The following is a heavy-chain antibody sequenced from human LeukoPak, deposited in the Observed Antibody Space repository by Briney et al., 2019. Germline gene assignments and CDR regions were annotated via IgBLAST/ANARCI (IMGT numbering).Heavy chain of an antibody. CDR1: GYTLTELS. Sequence: GASVKVSCKVSGYTLTELSMHWVRQAPGKGLEWMGGFDPEDGETIYAQKLQGRVTMTTDTSTSTAYMELRSLRSDDTAVYYCARATGAVADNYFDYWGQGTLVTVSS. D-gene: IGHD6-19*01. V-gene: IGHV1-24*01. CDR3: ARATGAVADNYFDY. J-gene: IGHJ4*02. CDR2: FDPEDGET.